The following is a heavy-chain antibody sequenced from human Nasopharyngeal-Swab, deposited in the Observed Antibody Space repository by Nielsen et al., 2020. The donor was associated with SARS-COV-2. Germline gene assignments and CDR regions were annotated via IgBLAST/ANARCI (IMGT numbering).Heavy chain of an antibody. CDR1: GFTFSGYV. D-gene: IGHD2-21*01. V-gene: IGHV3-23*01. Sequence: GESLEICWAASGFTFSGYVMSWVRQAPGRGLEWVSIISGSGDTTYYADSVNDRFTISRDNSKNTLSLQMNSLRVEDTALYYCAKAPYLRGLDVWGQGTTVTVSS. CDR2: ISGSGDTT. J-gene: IGHJ6*02. CDR3: AKAPYLRGLDV.